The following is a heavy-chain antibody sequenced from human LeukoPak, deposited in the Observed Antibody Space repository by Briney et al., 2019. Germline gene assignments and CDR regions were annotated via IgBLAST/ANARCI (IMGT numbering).Heavy chain of an antibody. Sequence: GGCLRLSCAASGFTFSSNGMHWVRQAPGKGLEWVAVISHDGSDKYYGDSVKGRFSISRDNSKNTLYLQMNSLRAEDTALYYCARDRSSSWAVDYWGQGTLLTVSS. V-gene: IGHV3-30*03. J-gene: IGHJ4*02. D-gene: IGHD6-13*01. CDR1: GFTFSSNG. CDR3: ARDRSSSWAVDY. CDR2: ISHDGSDK.